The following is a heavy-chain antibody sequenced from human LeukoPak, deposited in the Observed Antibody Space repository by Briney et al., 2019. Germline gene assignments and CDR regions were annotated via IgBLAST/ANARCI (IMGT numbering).Heavy chain of an antibody. Sequence: ASVKVSCKASEYTFIGYYLHWVRQAPGQGLEWMGWINPNSGGTNYAQEFQGRVTMTRDTSISTAYMELSRLRSDDTAVYYCARAQYGSGWNRFQHWGQGTLVTVSS. CDR1: EYTFIGYY. J-gene: IGHJ1*01. D-gene: IGHD6-19*01. CDR3: ARAQYGSGWNRFQH. CDR2: INPNSGGT. V-gene: IGHV1-2*02.